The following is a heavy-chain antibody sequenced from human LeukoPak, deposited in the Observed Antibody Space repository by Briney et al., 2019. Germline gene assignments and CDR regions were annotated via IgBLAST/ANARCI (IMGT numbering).Heavy chain of an antibody. Sequence: GGSLRLSCAASGFTFDDYGMSWVRQAPGKGVEWVSGINWNGGSTGYADSVKGRFTISRDNAKNSLYLQMNSLRAEDTALYYCARGGSGYYDDYWGQGTLVTVSS. D-gene: IGHD3-22*01. CDR2: INWNGGST. J-gene: IGHJ4*02. V-gene: IGHV3-20*04. CDR3: ARGGSGYYDDY. CDR1: GFTFDDYG.